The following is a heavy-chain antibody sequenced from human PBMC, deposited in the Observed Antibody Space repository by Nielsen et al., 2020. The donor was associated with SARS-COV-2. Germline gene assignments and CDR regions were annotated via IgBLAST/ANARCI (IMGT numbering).Heavy chain of an antibody. CDR1: GGTFSSYA. CDR3: ARERVGGITIFGVVTRYGMDV. J-gene: IGHJ6*02. CDR2: IIPIFGTA. D-gene: IGHD3-3*01. Sequence: SVKVSCKASGGTFSSYAISWVRQAPGQGLEWMGGIIPIFGTANYAQKFQGRVTITADESTSTAYMELSSLRSEDTALYYCARERVGGITIFGVVTRYGMDVWGQGTTVTVSS. V-gene: IGHV1-69*13.